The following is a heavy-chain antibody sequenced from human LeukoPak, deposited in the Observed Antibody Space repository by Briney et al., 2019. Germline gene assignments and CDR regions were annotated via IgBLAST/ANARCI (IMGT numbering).Heavy chain of an antibody. CDR1: GWSFHGYY. CDR3: ARSFLYGWGGYDMADWFDP. J-gene: IGHJ5*02. Sequence: SDTLPLTCAVYGWSFHGYYWSWLRQPPGKGLEWIGEINHSGSTNYNPSLKSRVTISVDTSKTQSSLKLSSVTAADTAVYYCARSFLYGWGGYDMADWFDPWGQGTLVTVSS. V-gene: IGHV4-34*01. CDR2: INHSGST. D-gene: IGHD3-10*01.